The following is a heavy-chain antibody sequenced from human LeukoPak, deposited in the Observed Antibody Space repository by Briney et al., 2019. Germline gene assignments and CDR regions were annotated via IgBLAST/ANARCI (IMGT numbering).Heavy chain of an antibody. CDR1: GFTFSDYY. Sequence: GGSPRLSCAASGFTFSDYYMSWIRQAPGKGLEWVSYISSSGSTIYYADSVKGRFTISRDNAKNSLYLQMNSLRAEDTAVYYCARVVWGYYGSNWFDPWGQGTLVTVSS. CDR2: ISSSGSTI. CDR3: ARVVWGYYGSNWFDP. V-gene: IGHV3-11*01. D-gene: IGHD3-10*01. J-gene: IGHJ5*02.